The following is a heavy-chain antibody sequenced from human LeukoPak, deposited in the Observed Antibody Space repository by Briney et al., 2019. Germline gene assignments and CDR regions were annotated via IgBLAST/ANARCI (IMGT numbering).Heavy chain of an antibody. D-gene: IGHD3-10*01. V-gene: IGHV4-30-2*01. CDR3: AREGSPGLGDWFDP. Sequence: PSETLSLTCTVSGGSISSGGYYWSWIRQPPGKGLEWIGYIYHSGSTYYNPSLKSRVTISVDRSKNQFSLKLSSVTAADTAVYYCAREGSPGLGDWFDPWGQGTLVTVSS. J-gene: IGHJ5*02. CDR2: IYHSGST. CDR1: GGSISSGGYY.